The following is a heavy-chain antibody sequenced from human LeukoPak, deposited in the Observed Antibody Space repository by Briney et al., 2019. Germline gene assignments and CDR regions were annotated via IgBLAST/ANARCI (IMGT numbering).Heavy chain of an antibody. J-gene: IGHJ4*02. CDR1: GFTFSSYW. D-gene: IGHD4-17*01. V-gene: IGHV3-7*01. CDR3: ARLGARQILEY. Sequence: GGSLRLSCAASGFTFSSYWMNWARQAPGKGLEWVASINHNGNVNYYVDSVKGRFTISRDNAKNSLYLQMSNLRAEDTAVYYCARLGARQILEYWGQGTLVTVSS. CDR2: INHNGNVN.